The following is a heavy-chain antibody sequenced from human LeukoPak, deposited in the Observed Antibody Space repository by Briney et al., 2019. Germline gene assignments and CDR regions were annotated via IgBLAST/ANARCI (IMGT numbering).Heavy chain of an antibody. V-gene: IGHV4-34*01. CDR3: ARDRKCESSGMDV. J-gene: IGHJ6*02. CDR2: INHSGSA. D-gene: IGHD3-22*01. Sequence: PSETLSLTCAVYGGSFSGYYWSWIRQPPGKGLEWIGEINHSGSANYSPSLKSRLTISVDTSRNQFSLKLSSVTAADTAVYYCARDRKCESSGMDVWGQGTTVTVSS. CDR1: GGSFSGYY.